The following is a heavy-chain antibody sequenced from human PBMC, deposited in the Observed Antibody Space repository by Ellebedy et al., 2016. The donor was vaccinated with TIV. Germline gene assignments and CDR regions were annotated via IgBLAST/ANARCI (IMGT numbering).Heavy chain of an antibody. CDR3: VKDRRAAAGRIRYYFDY. J-gene: IGHJ4*02. CDR2: ISSNGGST. D-gene: IGHD6-13*01. Sequence: PGGSLRLSCSASGFTFSSYAMHWVRQAPGKGLEYVSAISSNGGSTYYADSVKGRFTISRDNSKNTLYLQMSSLRAEDTAVYCCVKDRRAAAGRIRYYFDYWGQGTLVTVSS. V-gene: IGHV3-64D*06. CDR1: GFTFSSYA.